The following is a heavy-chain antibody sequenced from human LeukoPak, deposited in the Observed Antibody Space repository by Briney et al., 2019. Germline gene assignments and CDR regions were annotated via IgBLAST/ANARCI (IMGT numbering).Heavy chain of an antibody. V-gene: IGHV1-69*05. CDR1: GGTFSSYA. CDR3: ARDGGVLRFLEWLPDY. J-gene: IGHJ4*02. D-gene: IGHD3-3*01. CDR2: IIPIFGTA. Sequence: ASVKVSCKASGGTFSSYAISWVRQAPGQGLEWMGRIIPIFGTANYAQKFQCGVTITTDESTSTAYMELSSLRSEDTAVYYCARDGGVLRFLEWLPDYWGQGTLVTVSS.